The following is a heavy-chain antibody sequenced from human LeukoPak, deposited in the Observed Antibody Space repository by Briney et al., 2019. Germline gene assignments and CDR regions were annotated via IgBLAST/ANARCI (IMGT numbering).Heavy chain of an antibody. Sequence: SETLSLTCAVYGGSFSGYYCSWIRQPPGKGLEWIGEINHSGSTNYNPSLKSRVTISVDTSKNQFSLKQSSVTAADTAVYYCARGPLSGSYPPPYYFDYWGQGTLVTVSS. V-gene: IGHV4-34*01. CDR1: GGSFSGYY. CDR3: ARGPLSGSYPPPYYFDY. CDR2: INHSGST. D-gene: IGHD1-26*01. J-gene: IGHJ4*02.